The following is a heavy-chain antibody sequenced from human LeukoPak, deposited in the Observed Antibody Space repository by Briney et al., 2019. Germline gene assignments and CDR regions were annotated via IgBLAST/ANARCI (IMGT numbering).Heavy chain of an antibody. CDR1: GFTFSSYA. V-gene: IGHV3-30-3*01. CDR2: ISNDGSNN. CDR3: ARVPNSSSWYLARYYYYGMDV. Sequence: ARSLTLSCAASGFTFSSYAMHWVRQAPGMGLEWVAVISNDGSNNYYTDSVKGRFTISRDNSKNTLYLQMNSLRAEDTAVYYCARVPNSSSWYLARYYYYGMDVWGQGTTVTVSS. J-gene: IGHJ6*02. D-gene: IGHD6-13*01.